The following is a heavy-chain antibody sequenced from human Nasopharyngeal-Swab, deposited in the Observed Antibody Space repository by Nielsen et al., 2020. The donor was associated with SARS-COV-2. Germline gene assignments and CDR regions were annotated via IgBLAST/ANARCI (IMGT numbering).Heavy chain of an antibody. D-gene: IGHD5-18*01. CDR3: TRRAMVSRYYYYGMDV. Sequence: GECLKISCAASGFTFSGSAMHCVRQASGKGLEWVGRIRSKANSYATAYAASVKGRFTISRDDSKNTAYLQMNSLKTEDTAVYYCTRRAMVSRYYYYGMDVWGQGTTVTVSS. V-gene: IGHV3-73*01. J-gene: IGHJ6*02. CDR1: GFTFSGSA. CDR2: IRSKANSYAT.